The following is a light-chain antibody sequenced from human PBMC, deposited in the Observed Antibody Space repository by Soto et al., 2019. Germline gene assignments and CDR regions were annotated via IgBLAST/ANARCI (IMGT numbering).Light chain of an antibody. J-gene: IGLJ2*01. CDR1: SSDIGSHNL. CDR2: EGS. Sequence: QSALTQPASVSGSPGQSITISCTGTSSDIGSHNLVSWYQHHPDKAPKLIIYEGSKRPSGVSDRFSGSKSGNTASLTISGLQAEDEADYYCCSYADMNTLIFGGGTKVTVL. V-gene: IGLV2-23*01. CDR3: CSYADMNTLI.